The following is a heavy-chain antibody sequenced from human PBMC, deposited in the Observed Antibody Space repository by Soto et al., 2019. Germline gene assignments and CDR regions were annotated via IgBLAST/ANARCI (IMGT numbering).Heavy chain of an antibody. CDR1: GFTFSSYA. CDR3: AKDHADIRFLDY. D-gene: IGHD3-3*01. V-gene: IGHV3-30-3*01. Sequence: PGGSLRLSCAASGFTFSSYAMHWVRQAPGKGLEWVAVISYDGSNKYYADSVKGRFTISRDNSKNTLYLQMNSLRAEDTAVYYCAKDHADIRFLDYWGQGTLVTVSS. J-gene: IGHJ4*02. CDR2: ISYDGSNK.